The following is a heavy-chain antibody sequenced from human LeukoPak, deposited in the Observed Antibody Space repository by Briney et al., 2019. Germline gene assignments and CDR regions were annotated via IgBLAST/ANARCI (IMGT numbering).Heavy chain of an antibody. J-gene: IGHJ4*02. CDR2: IKQDGSEK. V-gene: IGHV3-7*01. CDR3: ARHNQQWLVRYFDY. CDR1: VFTLSIYW. Sequence: PGGSLRLSCAASVFTLSIYWMSWVRQAPGKGREGVANIKQDGSEKYYVDSVKGRFTLSRDNAKNSLYLQKNSLRAEDTAVYYCARHNQQWLVRYFDYWGQGTLVTVSS. D-gene: IGHD6-19*01.